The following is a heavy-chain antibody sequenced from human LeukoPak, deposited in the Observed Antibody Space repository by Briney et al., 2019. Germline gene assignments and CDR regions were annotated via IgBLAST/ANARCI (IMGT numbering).Heavy chain of an antibody. J-gene: IGHJ5*02. CDR3: ARENNHLTWFDP. CDR2: IYYSGST. D-gene: IGHD1-14*01. V-gene: IGHV4-39*07. CDR1: GGSISSSSYY. Sequence: SETLSLTCTVSGGSISSSSYYWGWIRQPPGKGLEWIVSIYYSGSTYYNQSLKSRVTISVDKSKNQFSLKLSSVTAADTAVYYCARENNHLTWFDPWGQGTLVTVSS.